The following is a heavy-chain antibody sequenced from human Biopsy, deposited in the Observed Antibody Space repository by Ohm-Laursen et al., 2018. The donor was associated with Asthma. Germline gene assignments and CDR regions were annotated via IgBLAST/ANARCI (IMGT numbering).Heavy chain of an antibody. J-gene: IGHJ1*01. D-gene: IGHD3-3*02. CDR2: ISSGSDYI. CDR3: ARTFHFWSPYHAEHYQL. CDR1: GFNFSYYS. V-gene: IGHV3-21*06. Sequence: SLRLSCAAPGFNFSYYSMIWVRQAPGTGLEWVAAISSGSDYIFYADSLKGRFTISRDNAKNSLYLQMNSLRAEDTAVYYCARTFHFWSPYHAEHYQLWGQGTLVTVSS.